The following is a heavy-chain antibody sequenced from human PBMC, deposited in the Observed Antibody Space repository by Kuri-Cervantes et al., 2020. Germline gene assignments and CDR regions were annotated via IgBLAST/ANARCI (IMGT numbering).Heavy chain of an antibody. CDR3: ARAGQVDSYLTRFDY. V-gene: IGHV3-7*01. J-gene: IGHJ4*02. Sequence: GEPLKISCAASGFTFSSYWMSWVRQAPGKGLEWVANIKQDGSEKYYVDSVKGRFTISRDNAKNSLYLQMNSLRAEDTAVYYCARAGQVDSYLTRFDYWGQGTLVTVSS. D-gene: IGHD5-18*01. CDR2: IKQDGSEK. CDR1: GFTFSSYW.